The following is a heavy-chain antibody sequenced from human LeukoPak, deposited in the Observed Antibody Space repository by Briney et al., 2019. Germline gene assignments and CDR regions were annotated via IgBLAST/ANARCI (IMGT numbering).Heavy chain of an antibody. J-gene: IGHJ6*02. Sequence: ASVKVSCKGSGYTLSNHAFSWVRQAPGQGLEWMGWISADNGNTNHAQKFQGRVTLTTDTSTSTAYMELRSLRSEDTAVYYCARAHSSGWPYYYYYGMDVWGQGTAVTVSS. CDR3: ARAHSSGWPYYYYYGMDV. D-gene: IGHD6-19*01. CDR2: ISADNGNT. CDR1: GYTLSNHA. V-gene: IGHV1-18*04.